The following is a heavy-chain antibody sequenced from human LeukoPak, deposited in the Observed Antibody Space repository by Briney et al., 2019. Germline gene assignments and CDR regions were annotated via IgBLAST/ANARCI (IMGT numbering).Heavy chain of an antibody. CDR3: ARAPGTTFDY. CDR2: IYYSGST. V-gene: IGHV4-59*08. D-gene: IGHD4-17*01. J-gene: IGHJ4*01. Sequence: SETLSLTCTVSGGSISSYYWSWIRQPPGKGLEWVGYIYYSGSTNYNPSLKRRVTISVDKSKNQFSLKLKSLAAADTAVYYCARAPGTTFDYWGHGKMVTVSS. CDR1: GGSISSYY.